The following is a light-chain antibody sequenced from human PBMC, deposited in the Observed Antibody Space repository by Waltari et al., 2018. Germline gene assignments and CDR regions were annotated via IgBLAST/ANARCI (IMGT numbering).Light chain of an antibody. Sequence: SYVLAQPPSVSVAPGKTARITCGGNNIGSKSVHWYQTRPGQAPVLVIYYDTDRPSGTPERFSGSNSGSTATLTISRVEAGDEADYYCQVWDSGSLRVFGGGTKLTVL. CDR1: NIGSKS. CDR2: YDT. V-gene: IGLV3-21*04. CDR3: QVWDSGSLRV. J-gene: IGLJ3*02.